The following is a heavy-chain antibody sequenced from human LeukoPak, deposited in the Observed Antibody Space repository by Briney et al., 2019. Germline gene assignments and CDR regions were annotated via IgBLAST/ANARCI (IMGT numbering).Heavy chain of an antibody. CDR3: ARGYSSSSEYYYYMDV. CDR2: IYHSGST. CDR1: GGSISSGGYY. V-gene: IGHV4-30-2*01. D-gene: IGHD6-6*01. Sequence: SETLSLTCTVSGGSISSGGYYWSWIRQPPGKGLEWIGYIYHSGSTYYNPSLKSRVTISVDRSKNQFSLKLSSVTAADTAVYYCARGYSSSSEYYYYMDVWGKGTTVTVS. J-gene: IGHJ6*03.